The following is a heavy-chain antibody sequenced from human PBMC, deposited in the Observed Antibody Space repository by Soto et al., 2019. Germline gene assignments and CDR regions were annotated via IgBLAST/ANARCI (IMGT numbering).Heavy chain of an antibody. D-gene: IGHD2-2*01. CDR3: AGCSSTSCYSYYGMDV. Sequence: GASVKVSCKASGGTFSSYAISWVRQAPGQGLEWMGGIIPIFGTANYAQKFQGRVTITADESTSTAYMELSSLRSEDTAVYYCAGCSSTSCYSYYGMDVWGQGTTVTVSS. J-gene: IGHJ6*02. CDR1: GGTFSSYA. V-gene: IGHV1-69*13. CDR2: IIPIFGTA.